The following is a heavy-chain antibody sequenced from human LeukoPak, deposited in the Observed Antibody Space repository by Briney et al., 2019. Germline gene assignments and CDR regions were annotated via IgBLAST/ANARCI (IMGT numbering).Heavy chain of an antibody. D-gene: IGHD1-1*01. CDR3: AKDRYRPMDAFDI. CDR1: GFTFSSYA. Sequence: PGGSLRLSFAASGFTFSSYAMSWVRLAPGKGLEWVSAISGSGGSTYYADSVKGRFTISRDNSKNTLYLQMNSLRAEDTAVYYCAKDRYRPMDAFDIWGQGTMVTVSS. J-gene: IGHJ3*02. CDR2: ISGSGGST. V-gene: IGHV3-23*01.